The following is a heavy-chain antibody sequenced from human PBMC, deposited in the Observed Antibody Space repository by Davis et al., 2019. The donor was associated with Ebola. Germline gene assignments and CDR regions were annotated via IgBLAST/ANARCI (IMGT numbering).Heavy chain of an antibody. Sequence: PGGSLRLSCAASGFTFSYYAMHWVRQAPGKGLEWVAVISYDGSNKYYADSVKGRFTISRDNSKNTLYLQMNSLRAEDTAVYYCAREGDFWSGYYGRVGDYWGQGTLVTVSS. D-gene: IGHD3-3*01. J-gene: IGHJ4*02. V-gene: IGHV3-30-3*01. CDR1: GFTFSYYA. CDR3: AREGDFWSGYYGRVGDY. CDR2: ISYDGSNK.